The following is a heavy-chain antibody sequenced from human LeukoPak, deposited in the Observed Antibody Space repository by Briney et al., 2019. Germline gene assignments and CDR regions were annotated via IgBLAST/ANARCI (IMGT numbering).Heavy chain of an antibody. J-gene: IGHJ6*04. V-gene: IGHV1-46*01. Sequence: GASVKVSCKASGYTFTSYYMHWVRQAPGQGLEWMGIINPSGGSTSYAQKFQGRVTMTRDMSTSTAYMELRSLRSEDTAVYYCASATLRCSGGSCYEMDVWGKGTTVTVSS. CDR2: INPSGGST. CDR1: GYTFTSYY. CDR3: ASATLRCSGGSCYEMDV. D-gene: IGHD2-15*01.